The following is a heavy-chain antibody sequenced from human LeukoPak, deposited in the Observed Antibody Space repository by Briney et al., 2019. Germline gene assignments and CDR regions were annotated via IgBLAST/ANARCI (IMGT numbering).Heavy chain of an antibody. CDR3: ATSPYYDILTGYPPLDY. CDR2: FDPEDGET. Sequence: ASVKVSCKVSGYTLTELSMHWVRQAPGKGLEWMGGFDPEDGETIYAQKFQGRATMTEDTSTDTAYMELSSLRSEDTAVYYCATSPYYDILTGYPPLDYWGQGTLVTVSS. V-gene: IGHV1-24*01. D-gene: IGHD3-9*01. CDR1: GYTLTELS. J-gene: IGHJ4*02.